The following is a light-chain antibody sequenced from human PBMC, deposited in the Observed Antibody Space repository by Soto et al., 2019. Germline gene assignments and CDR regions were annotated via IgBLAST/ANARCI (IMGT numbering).Light chain of an antibody. V-gene: IGKV3-20*01. J-gene: IGKJ2*01. Sequence: EIVLTQSPDTLSLSPGERATLSCRASQSASSNYVAWYQQKPGQAPRLLTHGSSSRATGVPDRFSGRGSGTTFTLVISRLEPEDFAVYYCQQYGTSPFTFGQGTKVDIK. CDR1: QSASSNY. CDR3: QQYGTSPFT. CDR2: GSS.